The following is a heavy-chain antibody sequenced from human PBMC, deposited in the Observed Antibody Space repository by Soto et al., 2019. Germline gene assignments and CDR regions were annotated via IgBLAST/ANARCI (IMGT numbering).Heavy chain of an antibody. CDR1: GDSISSNNW. CDR3: ARENGHMGMSVAALDY. CDR2: VHHRGST. J-gene: IGHJ4*02. D-gene: IGHD6-19*01. V-gene: IGHV4-4*02. Sequence: QVQLQESGPGVVKPSGTLTLTCAVSGDSISSNNWWTWVRQPPGKGLDGVGEVHHRGSTNYAPSLRGRVAISLPQSTNQCSLMLTSVTAADTAVYYCARENGHMGMSVAALDYWGQGIPVSVSS.